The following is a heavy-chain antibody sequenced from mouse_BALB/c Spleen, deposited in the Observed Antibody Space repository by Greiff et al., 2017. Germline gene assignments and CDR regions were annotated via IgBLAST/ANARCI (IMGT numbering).Heavy chain of an antibody. V-gene: IGHV5-6-5*01. CDR3: ARGGIYDGYPAWFAY. J-gene: IGHJ3*01. CDR1: GFTFSSYA. CDR2: ISSGGST. Sequence: DVQLVESGGGLVKPGGSLKLSCAASGFTFSSYAMSWVRQTPEKRLEWVASISSGGSTYYPDSVKGRFTISRDNARNILYLQMSSLRSEDTAMYYCARGGIYDGYPAWFAYWGQGTLVTVSA. D-gene: IGHD2-3*01.